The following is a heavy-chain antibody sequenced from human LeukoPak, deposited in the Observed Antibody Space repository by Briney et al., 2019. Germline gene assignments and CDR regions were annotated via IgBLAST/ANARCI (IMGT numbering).Heavy chain of an antibody. J-gene: IGHJ4*02. CDR3: ARDREGYNWNYGFDY. CDR2: ISYDGSNK. Sequence: GRSLRLSCAASGFTFSTYAMHWVRQAPGKGLEWVAVISYDGSNKYYADSVKGRFTISRDNSKNTLYLQMNSLRAEDTAVYYCARDREGYNWNYGFDYWGQGTLVTVSS. V-gene: IGHV3-30*04. D-gene: IGHD1-7*01. CDR1: GFTFSTYA.